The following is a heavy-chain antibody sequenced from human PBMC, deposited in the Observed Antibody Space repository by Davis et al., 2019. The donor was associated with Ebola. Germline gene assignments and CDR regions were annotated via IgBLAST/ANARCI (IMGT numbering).Heavy chain of an antibody. CDR3: ARDPRDIVVVPAAMGGMDV. CDR1: GYTFTGYY. Sequence: ASVKVSCKASGYTFTGYYMHWVRQAPGQGLEWMGWINPNSGNTNYAQKLQGRVTMTTDTSTSTAYMELRSLRSDDTAVYYCARDPRDIVVVPAAMGGMDVWGQGTTVTVSS. J-gene: IGHJ6*02. CDR2: INPNSGNT. V-gene: IGHV1-18*04. D-gene: IGHD2-2*01.